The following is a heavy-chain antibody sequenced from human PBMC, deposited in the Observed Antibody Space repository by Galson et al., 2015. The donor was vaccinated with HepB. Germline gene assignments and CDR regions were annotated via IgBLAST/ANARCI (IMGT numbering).Heavy chain of an antibody. J-gene: IGHJ3*01. CDR1: GSTLSGYA. V-gene: IGHV3-30-3*01. D-gene: IGHD2-15*01. CDR2: ISSDGSIK. Sequence: SLRLSCAASGSTLSGYAMHWVRQAPGKGLEWMAVISSDGSIKHYADSVKGRFTISRDNSKNTLYLEMNSLRAEDAAVYYCARDYGSYSGGGWYSVAFDFWGRGTMVTVSS. CDR3: ARDYGSYSGGGWYSVAFDF.